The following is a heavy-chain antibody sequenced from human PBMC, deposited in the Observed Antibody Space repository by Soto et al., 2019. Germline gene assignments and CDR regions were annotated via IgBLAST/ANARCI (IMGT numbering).Heavy chain of an antibody. Sequence: QVQLVQSGGEVKKPGSSVKVSCKTSGYRFTTYGISWVRQAPGQGLEWMGWISGDNGNTNYAQKFQGRVTKNTDTSTSAAYMELKSLRSEDTAVYYWAVEGPAPYYYYGMDVWGQGSTVAVSS. J-gene: IGHJ6*02. CDR1: GYRFTTYG. V-gene: IGHV1-18*01. D-gene: IGHD1-1*01. CDR3: AVEGPAPYYYYGMDV. CDR2: ISGDNGNT.